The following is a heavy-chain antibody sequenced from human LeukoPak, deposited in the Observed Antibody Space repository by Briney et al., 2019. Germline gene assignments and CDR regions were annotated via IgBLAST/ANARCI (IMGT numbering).Heavy chain of an antibody. CDR2: FDPEDGET. J-gene: IGHJ6*02. V-gene: IGHV1-24*01. Sequence: ASVKVSCKVSGYTLTELSMHWVRQAPGKGLEWMGGFDPEDGETIYAQKFQGRVTMTEDTSTDTAYMEPCSLRSEDTAVYYCATPVRSIVVVPAAPQNYYYYGMDVWGQGTTVTVSS. CDR1: GYTLTELS. CDR3: ATPVRSIVVVPAAPQNYYYYGMDV. D-gene: IGHD2-2*01.